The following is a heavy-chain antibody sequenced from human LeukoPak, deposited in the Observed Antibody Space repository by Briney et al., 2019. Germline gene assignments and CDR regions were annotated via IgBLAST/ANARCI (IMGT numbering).Heavy chain of an antibody. D-gene: IGHD2-15*01. Sequence: PGGSLRLSCAASGFTFSDHYMSWIRQAPGKGLEWVSYISRSGSPIYYADSVKGRFTISRGNAKNSLYLQVNSLRAEDTAVYYCARVFGYSFSAFDIWGQGTMVTVSS. CDR3: ARVFGYSFSAFDI. CDR2: ISRSGSPI. V-gene: IGHV3-11*01. CDR1: GFTFSDHY. J-gene: IGHJ3*02.